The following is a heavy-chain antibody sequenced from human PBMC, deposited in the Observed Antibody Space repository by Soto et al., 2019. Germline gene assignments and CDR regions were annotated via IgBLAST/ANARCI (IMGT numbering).Heavy chain of an antibody. CDR1: GFSFRTYA. D-gene: IGHD2-8*01. V-gene: IGHV3-30*04. CDR2: ISSDGRKE. CDR3: ARDNGGY. Sequence: GGSLRLSCAASGFSFRTYAMHWVRQAPGKGLEWVAVISSDGRKEFYVDSVKGRFTISRDNSKNTLYLQMNSPRADDTAIYYCARDNGGYWGQGTLVTVS. J-gene: IGHJ4*02.